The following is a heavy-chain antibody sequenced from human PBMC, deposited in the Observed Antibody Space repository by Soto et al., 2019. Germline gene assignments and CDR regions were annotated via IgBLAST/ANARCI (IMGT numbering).Heavy chain of an antibody. Sequence: SETLSLTCNVSGGSLNDHRWAWIRQPPGQGLELVAYISDTGRTDYNPFLKSRLSISVDTSRNQFSLEVRSLTSADTAIYYCARRDYYDSSGYKYYGMDVWGQGTTVTVSS. V-gene: IGHV4-59*11. CDR1: GGSLNDHR. CDR3: ARRDYYDSSGYKYYGMDV. CDR2: ISDTGRT. D-gene: IGHD3-22*01. J-gene: IGHJ6*02.